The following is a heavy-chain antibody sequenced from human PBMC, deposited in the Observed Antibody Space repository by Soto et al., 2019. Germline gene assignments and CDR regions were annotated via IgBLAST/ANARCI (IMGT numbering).Heavy chain of an antibody. CDR3: ARRRDGYVTDY. V-gene: IGHV3-30-3*01. Sequence: GGSLRLSCAASGFTFSSYAMHWVRQAPGKGLEWVAVISYDGSNKYYADSVKGRFTISRDNSKNTLYLQMNSLRAEDTAVYYCARRRDGYVTDYWGQGTLVTVSS. J-gene: IGHJ4*02. CDR2: ISYDGSNK. CDR1: GFTFSSYA. D-gene: IGHD5-12*01.